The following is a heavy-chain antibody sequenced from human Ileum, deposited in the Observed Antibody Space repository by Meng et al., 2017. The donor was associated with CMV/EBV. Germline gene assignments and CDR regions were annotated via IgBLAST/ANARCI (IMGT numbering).Heavy chain of an antibody. CDR2: INTGKGNT. J-gene: IGHJ4*02. Sequence: QVRLVQSGAEVMKPGASVKVSCKASGYNFTNYAIHWVRQAPGQRLEWMGWINTGKGNTKYSQKFRARVTFTRDTSANTAYMEVSSLRSEDTAIYYCARIELGAHFDSWGQGTLVTVSS. V-gene: IGHV1-3*04. CDR1: GYNFTNYA. CDR3: ARIELGAHFDS. D-gene: IGHD1-7*01.